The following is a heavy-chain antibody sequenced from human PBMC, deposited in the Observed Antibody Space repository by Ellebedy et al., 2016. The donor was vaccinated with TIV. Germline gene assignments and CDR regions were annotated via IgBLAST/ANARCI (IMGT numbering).Heavy chain of an antibody. V-gene: IGHV3-48*02. Sequence: PGGSLRLSCAASGFTFNSYSMNWVRQAPGKGLEWVSYISSGSVSIYYADSVKGRFTISRDNAKNSLFLQMNSLRDDDTAVYYCASRGVAVQGADYWGQGTLVTVSS. CDR2: ISSGSVSI. D-gene: IGHD3-10*01. CDR3: ASRGVAVQGADY. J-gene: IGHJ4*02. CDR1: GFTFNSYS.